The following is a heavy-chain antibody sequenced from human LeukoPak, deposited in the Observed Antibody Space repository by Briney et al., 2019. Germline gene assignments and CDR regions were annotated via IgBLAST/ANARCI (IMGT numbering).Heavy chain of an antibody. J-gene: IGHJ4*02. Sequence: VGSLRLSCVTSGFTFSSYGMHGLRQVPGKRLEGVAVISYDAESNYHGDFVKGRFTISRDNSKNTLYLQMNSLRAEDTAVYYCARKPFYGSGIGHWGQGTLVTVSS. V-gene: IGHV3-30*03. CDR1: GFTFSSYG. CDR2: ISYDAESN. D-gene: IGHD3-10*01. CDR3: ARKPFYGSGIGH.